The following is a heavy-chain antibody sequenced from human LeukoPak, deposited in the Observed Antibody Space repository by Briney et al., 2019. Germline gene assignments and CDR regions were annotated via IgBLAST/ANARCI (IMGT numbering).Heavy chain of an antibody. CDR2: INPSGGST. CDR3: ARDRSGFGELLTPGYYDY. Sequence: ASETVSCKASGYTFPSYYMHWVRQAPGQGLEWMGIINPSGGSTSYAQKFQGRVTMTRDTSTSTVYMELSSLRSEDTAVYYCARDRSGFGELLTPGYYDYWGQGTLVTVSS. CDR1: GYTFPSYY. V-gene: IGHV1-46*01. J-gene: IGHJ4*02. D-gene: IGHD3-10*01.